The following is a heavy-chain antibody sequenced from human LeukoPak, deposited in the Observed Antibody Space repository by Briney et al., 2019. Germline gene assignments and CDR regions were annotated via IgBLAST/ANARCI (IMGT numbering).Heavy chain of an antibody. J-gene: IGHJ4*02. CDR1: GGSISSSSYY. D-gene: IGHD3-9*01. CDR3: ARHQYDILTGYEPYCFDY. V-gene: IGHV4-39*01. CDR2: IYYSGST. Sequence: PSETLSLTCTVSGGSISSSSYYWGWIRQPPGKGLEWIGSIYYSGSTYYNPSLKSRVTISVDTSKNQFSLKLSSVTAADTAVYCCARHQYDILTGYEPYCFDYWGQGTLVTVSS.